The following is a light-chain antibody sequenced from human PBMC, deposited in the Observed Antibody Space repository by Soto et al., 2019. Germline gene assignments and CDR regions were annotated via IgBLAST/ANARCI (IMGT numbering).Light chain of an antibody. J-gene: IGLJ1*01. CDR2: EVD. CDR1: SSDVGGYHY. Sequence: QSVLTQPPSASESPGQSVTISCTGTSSDVGGYHYVSWYQHHPGRAPKLLIYEVDKRPPGVPGRFSGSKSGNTAPLTVSGLQADDEADYYCLSYGGSNNYVFGTGTKVTVL. CDR3: LSYGGSNNYV. V-gene: IGLV2-8*01.